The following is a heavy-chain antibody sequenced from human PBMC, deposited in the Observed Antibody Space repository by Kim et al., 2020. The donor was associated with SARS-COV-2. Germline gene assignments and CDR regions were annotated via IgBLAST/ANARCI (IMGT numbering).Heavy chain of an antibody. V-gene: IGHV3-23*01. CDR1: GFTFSSYS. CDR3: AKGPMGYDSSGRGDY. Sequence: GGSLRLSCAASGFTFSSYSMGWVRQAPGKGLEWVSGISGSGGSTFYADSVKGRVTISRDNFNDTLYLQMNSLRPDDTATSYCAKGPMGYDSSGRGDYWG. CDR2: ISGSGGST. J-gene: IGHJ4*01. D-gene: IGHD3-22*01.